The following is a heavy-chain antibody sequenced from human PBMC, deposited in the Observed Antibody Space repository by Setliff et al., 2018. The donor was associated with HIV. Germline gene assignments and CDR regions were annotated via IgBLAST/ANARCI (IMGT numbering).Heavy chain of an antibody. Sequence: PGGSLRLSCAASGFTFSSYGMYWVRQAPGKGLEWVAFIRYDGSYRYYVDSVKGRFTISRGNSKNTMFLQMNSLRVEDTAIYYCAKMHTAMDPDTFDIWGQGTMVTVSS. CDR3: AKMHTAMDPDTFDI. CDR2: IRYDGSYR. CDR1: GFTFSSYG. V-gene: IGHV3-30*02. J-gene: IGHJ3*02. D-gene: IGHD5-18*01.